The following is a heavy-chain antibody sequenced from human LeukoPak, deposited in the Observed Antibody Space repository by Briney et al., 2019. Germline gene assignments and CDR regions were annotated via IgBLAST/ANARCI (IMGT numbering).Heavy chain of an antibody. CDR3: ARHRMPQQLLGAENYFDY. CDR1: GGSISSYY. D-gene: IGHD6-13*01. J-gene: IGHJ4*02. V-gene: IGHV4-59*08. CDR2: IYYSGST. Sequence: PSETLSLTCTVSGGSISSYYWSWIRQPPGKGLEWIGYIYYSGSTNYNPSLKSRVTISVDTSKNQFSLKLSSVTAADTAVYYCARHRMPQQLLGAENYFDYWGQGTLVTVSS.